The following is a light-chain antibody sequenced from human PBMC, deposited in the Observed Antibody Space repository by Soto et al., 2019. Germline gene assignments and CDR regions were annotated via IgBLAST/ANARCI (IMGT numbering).Light chain of an antibody. CDR1: QSISSW. Sequence: DIQMTQSPSTLSASVGDRVTITCRASQSISSWLAWYQQKPGKAPKLLIYDASSLESGVPSRFSGSGSGTEFTLTISSLQPDDFATYYCLLDFGYFWAFGQGTKVDIK. CDR2: DAS. V-gene: IGKV1-5*01. CDR3: LLDFGYFWA. J-gene: IGKJ1*01.